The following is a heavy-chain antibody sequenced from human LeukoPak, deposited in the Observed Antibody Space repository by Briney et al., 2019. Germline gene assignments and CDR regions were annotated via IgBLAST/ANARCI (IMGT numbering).Heavy chain of an antibody. CDR1: GFTFSSYW. Sequence: PRGSLRLSCAASGFTFSSYWMSWVRQAPGKGLGWVANIKQDGSEKYYVDSVKGRFTISRDNAKNSLYLQMNSLRAEDTAVYYCAATIVDIVATDNAWGQGTLVTVSS. CDR2: IKQDGSEK. J-gene: IGHJ4*02. CDR3: AATIVDIVATDNA. V-gene: IGHV3-7*01. D-gene: IGHD5-12*01.